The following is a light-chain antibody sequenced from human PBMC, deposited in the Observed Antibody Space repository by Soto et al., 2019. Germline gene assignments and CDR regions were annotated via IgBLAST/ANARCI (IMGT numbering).Light chain of an antibody. Sequence: QLVLTQSPSVSASLGASVKVTCTLSSGHRNYAIAWHQQQSEKGPRYLMKVNTDGSHTKGDGIPDRFSGSSSGAERYLTISSLQSDDEADYYCQTWGTGIVVFGGGTKLTVL. CDR3: QTWGTGIVV. CDR1: SGHRNYA. CDR2: VNTDGSH. V-gene: IGLV4-69*01. J-gene: IGLJ2*01.